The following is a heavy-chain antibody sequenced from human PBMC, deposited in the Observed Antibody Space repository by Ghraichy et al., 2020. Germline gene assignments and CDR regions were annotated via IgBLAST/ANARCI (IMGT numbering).Heavy chain of an antibody. J-gene: IGHJ1*01. CDR1: GGSISSGGYS. CDR2: IYHSGST. V-gene: IGHV4-30-2*01. D-gene: IGHD4-17*01. Sequence: SQTLSLTCAVSGGSISSGGYSWSWIRQPPGKGLEWIGYIYHSGSTYYNPSLKSRVTISVDRSKNQFSLKLSSVTAADTAVYYCARSFSTVTYFQHWGQGTLVTVSS. CDR3: ARSFSTVTYFQH.